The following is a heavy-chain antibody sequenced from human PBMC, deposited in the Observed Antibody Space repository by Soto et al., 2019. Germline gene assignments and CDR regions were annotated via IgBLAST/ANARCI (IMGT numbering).Heavy chain of an antibody. CDR1: GFTFSSYW. J-gene: IGHJ6*02. CDR3: ARDIGALAAAGTGNYYYYYGMDV. Sequence: GSLRLSCAASGFTFSSYWMSWVRQAPGKGLEWVANIKQDGSEKYYVDSVKGRFTISRDNAKNSLYLQMNSLRAEDTAVYYCARDIGALAAAGTGNYYYYYGMDVWGQGTTVTVSS. CDR2: IKQDGSEK. V-gene: IGHV3-7*05. D-gene: IGHD6-13*01.